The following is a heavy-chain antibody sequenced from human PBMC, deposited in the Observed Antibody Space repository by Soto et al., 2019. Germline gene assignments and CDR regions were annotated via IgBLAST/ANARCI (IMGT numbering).Heavy chain of an antibody. V-gene: IGHV3-7*01. J-gene: IGHJ3*02. CDR2: IKPDGSAK. CDR1: GVTFSNSW. D-gene: IGHD1-26*01. CDR3: ARDPAWGAFDI. Sequence: PGGSLRLSCAASGVTFSNSWMSWVRQAPGQGLELVASIKPDGSAKYYVDSVRGRFTVSRDNAKNSLYLQMNSLRAEDTALYYCARDPAWGAFDIWGQGTLVTVSS.